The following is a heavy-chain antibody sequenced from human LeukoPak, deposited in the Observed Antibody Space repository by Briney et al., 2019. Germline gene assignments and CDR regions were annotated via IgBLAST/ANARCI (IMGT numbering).Heavy chain of an antibody. V-gene: IGHV4-30-2*01. CDR3: ARYAYSYGGYYFDY. D-gene: IGHD5-18*01. CDR2: IYHSGST. J-gene: IGHJ4*02. CDR1: GGSISSGGFY. Sequence: SQTLSLTCTVSGGSISSGGFYWSWIRQPPGKGLEWIGYIYHSGSTYYNPSLKSRVTISLDRSNNQFSLKLRSVTAADTAVYYCARYAYSYGGYYFDYWGQGTLVTVSS.